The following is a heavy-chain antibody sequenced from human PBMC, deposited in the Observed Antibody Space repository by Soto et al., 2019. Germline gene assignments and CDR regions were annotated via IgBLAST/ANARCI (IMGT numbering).Heavy chain of an antibody. CDR2: INSSGGST. J-gene: IGHJ4*02. D-gene: IGHD3-3*02. Sequence: PRGYLILACAASELTLSSYAVTWLRQAPGKGLEWVGGINSSGGSTSYAVTVKGRFTISRDHSKSTVSLIMNSLKYEDTASYYGANSFFPEAPLDYWGRGTLVTV. V-gene: IGHV3-23*01. CDR1: ELTLSSYA. CDR3: ANSFFPEAPLDY.